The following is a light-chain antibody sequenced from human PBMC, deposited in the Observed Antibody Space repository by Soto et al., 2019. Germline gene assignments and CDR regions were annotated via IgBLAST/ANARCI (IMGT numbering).Light chain of an antibody. CDR1: SSNIGAGYH. J-gene: IGLJ1*01. Sequence: QSVLTQPPSVSGAPGQRVTISCTGSSSNIGAGYHVHWYQQLPGAAPKLLTFGDSNRPSGVPDRFSGSKSGTSASLAITGLQAEDETDYYCFSYTSSGTYVFGTGTKVTVL. CDR3: FSYTSSGTYV. V-gene: IGLV1-40*01. CDR2: GDS.